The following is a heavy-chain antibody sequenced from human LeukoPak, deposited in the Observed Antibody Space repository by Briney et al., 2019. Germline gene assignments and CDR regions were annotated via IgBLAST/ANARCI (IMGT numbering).Heavy chain of an antibody. V-gene: IGHV3-7*01. J-gene: IGHJ4*02. D-gene: IGHD6-13*01. Sequence: GGSLRLSCAASGFTFTDSWMSWDRQAPGKGLEWVANIKEDGSEKYYVDSVEDRFTISRDNAKNSVYLQMSSLRVEDTALYYCVEGYGHFEYWGQGTLVTVSS. CDR3: VEGYGHFEY. CDR1: GFTFTDSW. CDR2: IKEDGSEK.